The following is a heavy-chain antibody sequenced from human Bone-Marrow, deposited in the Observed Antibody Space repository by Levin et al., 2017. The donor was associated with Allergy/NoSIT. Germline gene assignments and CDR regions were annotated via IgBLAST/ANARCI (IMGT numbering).Heavy chain of an antibody. CDR3: AREVDLPGYDAFDI. CDR2: INPNSGAT. Sequence: VASVKVSCKASGYTFTGYYIHWVRQAPGQGLEWMGWINPNSGATEDTHNFQGRVTMTRDTSSTTAYLEVSRLTSDDTAVYYCAREVDLPGYDAFDIWGQGTMVTVSS. D-gene: IGHD1-14*01. CDR1: GYTFTGYY. V-gene: IGHV1-2*02. J-gene: IGHJ3*02.